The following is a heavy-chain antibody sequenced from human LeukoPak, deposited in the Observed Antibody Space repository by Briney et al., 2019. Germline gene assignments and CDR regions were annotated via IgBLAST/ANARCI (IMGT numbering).Heavy chain of an antibody. Sequence: ASVKVSCKASGYTFTSYDINWVRQATGQGLEWMGWINPNSGGTNYAQKFQGRVTMTRDTSISTAYMELSRLRSDDTAVYYCARPGRSITMVRGAIDYWGQGTLVTVSS. V-gene: IGHV1-2*02. CDR2: INPNSGGT. J-gene: IGHJ4*02. CDR1: GYTFTSYD. CDR3: ARPGRSITMVRGAIDY. D-gene: IGHD3-10*01.